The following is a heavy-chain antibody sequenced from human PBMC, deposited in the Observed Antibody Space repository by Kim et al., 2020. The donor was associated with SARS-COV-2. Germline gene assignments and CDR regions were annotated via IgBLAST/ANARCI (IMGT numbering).Heavy chain of an antibody. CDR1: GFTFSSYE. J-gene: IGHJ4*02. D-gene: IGHD3-3*01. CDR2: ISSSGSTI. CDR3: ARDGRITSFGVVIKVPDYLDY. Sequence: GGSLRLSCAASGFTFSSYEMNWVRQAPGKGLEWVSYISSSGSTIYYADSVKGRFTISRDNAKNSLYLQMNSLRAEDTAVYYCARDGRITSFGVVIKVPDYLDYWGQGTLVTVSS. V-gene: IGHV3-48*03.